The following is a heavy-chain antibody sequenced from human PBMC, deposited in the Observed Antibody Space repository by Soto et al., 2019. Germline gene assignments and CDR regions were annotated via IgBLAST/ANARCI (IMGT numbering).Heavy chain of an antibody. CDR3: ASQIYDSSGYYYAY. CDR1: GGSISSSSYY. CDR2: IYSLGNT. Sequence: QLQLQESGPGLVKPSETLSLTCTVSGGSISSSSYYWGWIRQPPGQGLEWLGTIYSLGNTYYNPSLKSRVPRSVDKSKSQLFLKLSSVTAPDTAVYYCASQIYDSSGYYYAYWGEGTLVTVSS. D-gene: IGHD3-22*01. V-gene: IGHV4-39*01. J-gene: IGHJ4*02.